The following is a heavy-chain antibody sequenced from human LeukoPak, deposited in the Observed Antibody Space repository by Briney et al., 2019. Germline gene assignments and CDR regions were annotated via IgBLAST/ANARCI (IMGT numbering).Heavy chain of an antibody. J-gene: IGHJ4*02. D-gene: IGHD3-22*01. V-gene: IGHV4-59*01. CDR3: AVAYDSSGYYPEGGFDY. CDR2: IYYSGST. CDR1: GGSISSYY. Sequence: KTSETLSPTCTVSGGSISSYYWSWIRQPPGKGLEWIGYIYYSGSTNYNPSLKSRVTISVDTSKNQFSLKLSSVTAADTAVYYCAVAYDSSGYYPEGGFDYWGQGTLVTVSS.